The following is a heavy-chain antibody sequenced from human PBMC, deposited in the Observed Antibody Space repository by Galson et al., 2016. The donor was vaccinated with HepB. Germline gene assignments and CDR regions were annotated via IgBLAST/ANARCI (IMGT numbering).Heavy chain of an antibody. CDR3: VTDNPFRTARRGEGPYGVDV. Sequence: SVKVSCKVSGYTLIGLSMHWVRQAPGKGLEWMGGFDPEDGEAKYAQKFQDRVTLTEDTSTDTGYMELRSLRSDDTAVYYCVTDNPFRTARRGEGPYGVDVWGEGTTVIVSS. J-gene: IGHJ6*04. CDR1: GYTLIGLS. D-gene: IGHD6-6*01. CDR2: FDPEDGEA. V-gene: IGHV1-24*01.